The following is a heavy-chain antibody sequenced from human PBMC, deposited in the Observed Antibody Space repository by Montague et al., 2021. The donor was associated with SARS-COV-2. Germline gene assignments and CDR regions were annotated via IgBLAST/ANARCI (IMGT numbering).Heavy chain of an antibody. CDR3: AREEGDYGGMDV. V-gene: IGHV4-30-2*01. CDR2: IYHSGST. Sequence: TLSLTCALSGGSISSGGYPWSWIRQPPGKGLEWIGYIYHSGSTYYXPSLKSRVTISVDRSKNQFSLKLSSVTAADTAVYYCAREEGDYGGMDVWGQGTTVTVSS. D-gene: IGHD3-16*01. CDR1: GGSISSGGYP. J-gene: IGHJ6*02.